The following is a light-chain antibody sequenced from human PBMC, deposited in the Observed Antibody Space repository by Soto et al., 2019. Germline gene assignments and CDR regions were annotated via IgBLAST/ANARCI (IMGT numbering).Light chain of an antibody. V-gene: IGLV2-8*01. CDR3: SSYAGSNNFWV. CDR2: EVS. J-gene: IGLJ2*01. Sequence: QSALTQPPSASGSPGQSVTISCTGTSSDVGSYNYVSWYQEYPGKAPKLMIYEVSKRPSGVPDRFSGSKSGNTASLTVSGLQPEDGADYYCSSYAGSNNFWVFGGGTQLTVL. CDR1: SSDVGSYNY.